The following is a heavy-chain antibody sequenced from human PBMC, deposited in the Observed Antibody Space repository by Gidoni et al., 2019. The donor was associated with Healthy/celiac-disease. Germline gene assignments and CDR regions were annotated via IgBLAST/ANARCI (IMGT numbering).Heavy chain of an antibody. CDR2: INHSGST. V-gene: IGHV4-34*01. D-gene: IGHD6-13*01. CDR1: GGSFSGYY. CDR3: ARARRAAAVVY. Sequence: QVQLQQWGAGLLKPSETLSLTCAVYGGSFSGYYWSWIRQPPGKGLEWIGEINHSGSTNYNPSLKSRVTISVDTSKNQFSLKLSSVTAADTAVYYCARARRAAAVVYWGQGTLVTVSS. J-gene: IGHJ4*02.